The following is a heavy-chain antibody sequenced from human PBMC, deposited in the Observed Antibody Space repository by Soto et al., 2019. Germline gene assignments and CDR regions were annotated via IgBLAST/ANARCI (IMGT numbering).Heavy chain of an antibody. CDR1: GFSFSNAW. CDR3: TRAELRSQPCFDY. D-gene: IGHD3-10*01. Sequence: PGRSRRISRAASGFSFSNAWMSWVRQAPRKGLEWVGRIKRKAEGGTTDYAAPVKGRFTISRDDSKNTLYLHLNSLKTDDTAVYYCTRAELRSQPCFDYWGQETVVT. J-gene: IGHJ4*02. V-gene: IGHV3-15*01. CDR2: IKRKAEGGTT.